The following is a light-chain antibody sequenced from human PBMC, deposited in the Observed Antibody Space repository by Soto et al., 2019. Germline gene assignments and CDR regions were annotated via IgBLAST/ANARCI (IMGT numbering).Light chain of an antibody. CDR1: RSLAYIDGHTY. J-gene: IGKJ2*01. CDR2: NVS. V-gene: IGKV2-30*01. Sequence: DVLMTQSPLSLPVTLGQPASISCWSSRSLAYIDGHTYLNWFQQRPGQSPRRLIYNVSNRDSGVPDRFSGSGSGTGFTLKIRRVEAEDVAVYDCMQGTHCPPYTFGQGTKLEIK. CDR3: MQGTHCPPYT.